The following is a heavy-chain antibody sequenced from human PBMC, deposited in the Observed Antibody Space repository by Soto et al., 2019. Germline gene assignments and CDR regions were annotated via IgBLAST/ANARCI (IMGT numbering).Heavy chain of an antibody. CDR1: GFIVSDNY. CDR3: AKGLGTYCTSSSCSNYYFGLDV. V-gene: IGHV3-53*01. D-gene: IGHD2-15*01. CDR2: TYSGGTT. J-gene: IGHJ6*02. Sequence: EVQVVESGGGLTQPGGSLRLSCAASGFIVSDNYVNWVRQAPGRGLEWVSVTYSGGTTFYADSVKGRFTISRDHLKNTVDLQMNSLRVEDTAIYYCAKGLGTYCTSSSCSNYYFGLDVWGQGTTVTVTS.